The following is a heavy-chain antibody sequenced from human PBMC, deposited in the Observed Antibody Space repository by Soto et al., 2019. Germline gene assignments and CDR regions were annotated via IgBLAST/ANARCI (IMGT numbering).Heavy chain of an antibody. CDR3: SKGGIFYDFWNGYYQDF. J-gene: IGHJ4*02. V-gene: IGHV3-23*01. CDR1: GFTFSTYA. D-gene: IGHD3-3*01. CDR2: ISGSGGGT. Sequence: LRLSCAASGFTFSTYAMTWVRQAPGKGPEWVSGISGSGGGTYYTDSVKGRFTISRDNSKNTVYLQMNSLRAEDTAIYYCSKGGIFYDFWNGYYQDFWGRGTLVTVSS.